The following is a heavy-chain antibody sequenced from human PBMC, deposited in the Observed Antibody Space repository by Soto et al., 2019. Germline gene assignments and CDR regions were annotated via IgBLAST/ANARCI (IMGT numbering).Heavy chain of an antibody. Sequence: PGGSLRLSCAASGFTFSSYGMHWVRQAPGKGLEWVAVISYDGSNKYYADSVKGRFTISRDNSKNTLYLQMNSLRAEDTAVYYCATSSLGAYWGQGTLVTVSS. CDR1: GFTFSSYG. V-gene: IGHV3-30*03. J-gene: IGHJ4*02. CDR3: ATSSLGAY. CDR2: ISYDGSNK.